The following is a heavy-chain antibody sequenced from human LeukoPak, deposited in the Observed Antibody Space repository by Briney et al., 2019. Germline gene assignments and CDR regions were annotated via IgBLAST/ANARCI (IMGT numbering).Heavy chain of an antibody. D-gene: IGHD2-2*01. CDR3: ARGGVVPAVG. V-gene: IGHV4-59*01. J-gene: IGHJ4*02. CDR1: GGSISSYY. CDR2: IYYSGST. Sequence: PSETLSLTCTVSGGSISSYYWSWIRQPPGKGLEWIGYIYYSGSTNYNPSLKSRVTISVDTSKNQFSLKLSSVTAADTAVYYCARGGVVPAVGWGQGTLVTVSS.